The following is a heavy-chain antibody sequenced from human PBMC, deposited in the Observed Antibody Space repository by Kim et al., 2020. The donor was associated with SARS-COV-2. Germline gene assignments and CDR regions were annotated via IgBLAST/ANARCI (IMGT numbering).Heavy chain of an antibody. Sequence: SGKGRFTSAGDNAKNSLYLQMNSLRAEDTAVYYCARPRYSSSWYGDAFDIWGQGTMVTVSS. CDR3: ARPRYSSSWYGDAFDI. V-gene: IGHV3-21*01. J-gene: IGHJ3*02. D-gene: IGHD6-13*01.